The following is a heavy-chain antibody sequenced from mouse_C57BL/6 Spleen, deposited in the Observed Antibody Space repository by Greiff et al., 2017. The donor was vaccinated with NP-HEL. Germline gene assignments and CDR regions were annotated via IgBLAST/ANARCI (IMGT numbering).Heavy chain of an antibody. Sequence: LVESGAELARPGASVKLSCKASGYTFTSYGISWVKQRTGQGLEWIGEIYPRSGNTYYNEKFKGKATLTADKSSSTAYMELRSLTSEDSAVYFCARSGGLLQGYYFDYWGQGTTLTVSS. D-gene: IGHD2-3*01. CDR1: GYTFTSYG. J-gene: IGHJ2*01. V-gene: IGHV1-81*01. CDR3: ARSGGLLQGYYFDY. CDR2: IYPRSGNT.